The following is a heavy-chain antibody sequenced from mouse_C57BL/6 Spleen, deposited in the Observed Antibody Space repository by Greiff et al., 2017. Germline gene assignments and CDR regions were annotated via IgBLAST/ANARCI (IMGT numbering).Heavy chain of an antibody. Sequence: VKLMESGPGLVAPSQSLSITCTVSGFSLTSYAISWVRQPPGKGLEWLGVIWTGGGPNYNSAHKSRLSISKDNSKSQVFLKMNSLQTDDTARYCCARNRGNYDYFDYWGQGTTLTVSS. V-gene: IGHV2-9-1*01. J-gene: IGHJ2*01. CDR2: IWTGGGP. CDR3: ARNRGNYDYFDY. D-gene: IGHD2-1*01. CDR1: GFSLTSYA.